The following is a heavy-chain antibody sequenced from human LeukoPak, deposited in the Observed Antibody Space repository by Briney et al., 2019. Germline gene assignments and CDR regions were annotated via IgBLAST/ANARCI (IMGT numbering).Heavy chain of an antibody. D-gene: IGHD3-10*02. CDR3: AELGISMIGGD. V-gene: IGHV3-48*03. CDR1: GFTFSSYE. Sequence: GGSLRLSCAASGFTFSSYEMNWVRQAPGKGLEWVSYISSSGSTIYYADSVKGRFTISRDNAKNSLYLPMNSLRAEDTAVYYCAELGISMIGGDWGKGTTVTISS. CDR2: ISSSGSTI. J-gene: IGHJ6*04.